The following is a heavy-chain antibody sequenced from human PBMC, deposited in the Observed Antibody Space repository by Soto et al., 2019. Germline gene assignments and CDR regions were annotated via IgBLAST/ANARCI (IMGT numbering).Heavy chain of an antibody. CDR3: ARDLAKGGGSAGFDY. D-gene: IGHD1-26*01. CDR1: GYTFTVYY. CDR2: INPKSGGT. V-gene: IGHV1-2*02. Sequence: ASVKVSCKASGYTFTVYYMHWVRQAPGQGLEWMGWINPKSGGTMYPQKFQGRVTMCWDTCISTSCMALTSLRSDDTAVYSCARDLAKGGGSAGFDYWRQRTLVTVSS. J-gene: IGHJ4*02.